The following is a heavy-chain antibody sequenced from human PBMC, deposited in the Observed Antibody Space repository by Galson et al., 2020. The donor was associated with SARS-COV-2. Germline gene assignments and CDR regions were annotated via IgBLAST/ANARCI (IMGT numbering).Heavy chain of an antibody. CDR1: GYTFTGYY. J-gene: IGHJ4*02. D-gene: IGHD3-10*01. Sequence: ASVKVSCKASGYTFTGYYMHWVRQAPGQGLEWMGWINPNSGGTNYAQKFQGRVTMTRDTSISTAYMELSRLRSDDTAVYYCASARGYYGSGSYYTFDYGGQGTLVTVSS. CDR2: INPNSGGT. CDR3: ASARGYYGSGSYYTFDY. V-gene: IGHV1-2*02.